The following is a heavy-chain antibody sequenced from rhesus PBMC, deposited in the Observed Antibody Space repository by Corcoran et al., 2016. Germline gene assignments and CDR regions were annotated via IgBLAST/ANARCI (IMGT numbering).Heavy chain of an antibody. CDR2: IYGSSGRT. Sequence: QVQLQESGPGVVKPSETLSLTCAVSGGSISSGYDWSWIRQPPGKGLEWIGYIYGSSGRTNYNPSLKNRVTISKDASNNQFSLKLSSVTAADTAVYYCATRGEYSHVFDYWGQGVLVTVSS. CDR1: GGSISSGYD. J-gene: IGHJ4*01. CDR3: ATRGEYSHVFDY. V-gene: IGHV4-76*01. D-gene: IGHD4-23*01.